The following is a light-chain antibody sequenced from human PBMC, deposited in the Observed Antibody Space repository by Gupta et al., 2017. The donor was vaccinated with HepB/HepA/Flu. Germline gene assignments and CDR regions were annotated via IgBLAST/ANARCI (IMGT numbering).Light chain of an antibody. CDR3: SSSTDDGTLWI. Sequence: QSALTEPASVSGSPGHSIRIYCTGTSRDVGYNQVSWYQQHPGKAPKNLIGYVRNRPSGVSNRFSGSKAGKKDSRLILVLQAGDEYESDCSSSTDDGTLWIFGGGTKVTVL. CDR1: SRDVGYNQ. V-gene: IGLV2-14*03. CDR2: YVR. J-gene: IGLJ2*01.